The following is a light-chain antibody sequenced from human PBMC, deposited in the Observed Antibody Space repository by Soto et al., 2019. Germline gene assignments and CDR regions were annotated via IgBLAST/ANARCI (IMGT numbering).Light chain of an antibody. Sequence: HSVLTQPDSVSGSPGQSIAISCTGTSSDVDGYNYVSWYQHHPGKAPKLMIYDVSSRPSGVSNRFSGSKSGNTASLTISGLQAEDEADYYCISYTTISTYVFGTGTKVSVL. J-gene: IGLJ1*01. CDR2: DVS. CDR3: ISYTTISTYV. V-gene: IGLV2-14*03. CDR1: SSDVDGYNY.